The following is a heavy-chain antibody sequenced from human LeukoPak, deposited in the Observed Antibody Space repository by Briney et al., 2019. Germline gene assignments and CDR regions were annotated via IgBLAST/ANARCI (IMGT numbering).Heavy chain of an antibody. D-gene: IGHD2-15*01. CDR1: GGSISSYY. J-gene: IGHJ6*03. CDR3: ASTLAPYYYYMDV. V-gene: IGHV4-59*01. CDR2: IYYSGST. Sequence: SETLSLTCTVSGGSISSYYWSWIRQPPGKGLEWIGYIYYSGSTNYNPSLTSRVTISVDTSKNQFSLKLSSVTAADTAVYYCASTLAPYYYYMDVWGKGTTVTVSS.